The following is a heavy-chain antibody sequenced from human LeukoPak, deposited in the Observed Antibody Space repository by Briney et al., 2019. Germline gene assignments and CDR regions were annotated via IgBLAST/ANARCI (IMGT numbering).Heavy chain of an antibody. CDR1: GDSMNNYY. J-gene: IGHJ4*02. Sequence: SETLSLTCNVFGDSMNNYYWSWIRQPPGKGLEWIGYIYYSGSTNYNPSLKSRVTISVDTSKNQFSLKLSSVTAADTAVYYCARGQDTSSWYAVDYWGQGTLVTVSS. CDR3: ARGQDTSSWYAVDY. CDR2: IYYSGST. V-gene: IGHV4-59*01. D-gene: IGHD6-13*01.